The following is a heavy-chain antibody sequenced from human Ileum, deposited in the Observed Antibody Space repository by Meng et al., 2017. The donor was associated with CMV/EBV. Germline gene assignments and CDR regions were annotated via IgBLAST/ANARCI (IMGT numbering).Heavy chain of an antibody. Sequence: IRQHPGKGLEWIGYIYYSGSTYYNPSLKSRVTISVDTSKNQFSLKLSSVTAADTAVYYCARAPGNLGYCSSTSCYMRWGYYYYGMDVWGQGTTVTVSS. J-gene: IGHJ6*02. D-gene: IGHD2-2*02. V-gene: IGHV4-31*02. CDR2: IYYSGST. CDR3: ARAPGNLGYCSSTSCYMRWGYYYYGMDV.